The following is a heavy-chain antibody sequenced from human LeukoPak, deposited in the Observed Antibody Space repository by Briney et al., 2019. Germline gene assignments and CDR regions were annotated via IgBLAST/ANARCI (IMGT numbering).Heavy chain of an antibody. CDR2: INSDGSST. J-gene: IGHJ5*02. CDR1: GFTFSSYW. D-gene: IGHD2-15*01. Sequence: QSGGSLRLSCAASGFTFSSYWMHWVRQAPGKGLVWVSRINSDGSSTSYADSVKGRFTISRDNAKNTLYLQMNSLRAEDTAVYYCARGGGGGSRDWFDPWGQGTLVTVSS. CDR3: ARGGGGGSRDWFDP. V-gene: IGHV3-74*01.